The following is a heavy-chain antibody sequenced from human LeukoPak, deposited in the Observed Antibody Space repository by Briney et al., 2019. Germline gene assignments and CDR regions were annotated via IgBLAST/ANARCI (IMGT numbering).Heavy chain of an antibody. Sequence: SETLSLTCTVSGGSISSSSYYWGWIRQPPGKGLEWIGSIYYSGSTYYNPSLKSRVTISVDTSKNQFSLKLSSVTAADTAVYYCARGVRGALNYWGQGTLVTVSS. V-gene: IGHV4-39*01. J-gene: IGHJ4*02. D-gene: IGHD3-10*01. CDR3: ARGVRGALNY. CDR2: IYYSGST. CDR1: GGSISSSSYY.